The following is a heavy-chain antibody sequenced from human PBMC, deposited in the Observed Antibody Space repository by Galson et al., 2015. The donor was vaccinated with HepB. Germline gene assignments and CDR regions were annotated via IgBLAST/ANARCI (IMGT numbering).Heavy chain of an antibody. Sequence: SLRLSCAASGFTFSSYGMHWVRQAPGKGLEWVAVISYDGSNKYYADSVKGRFTISRDNSKNTLYLQMNSLRAEDTAVYYCAKDSEWLRPPVWYFDLWGRGTLVTVSS. J-gene: IGHJ2*01. CDR3: AKDSEWLRPPVWYFDL. CDR1: GFTFSSYG. V-gene: IGHV3-30*18. D-gene: IGHD5-12*01. CDR2: ISYDGSNK.